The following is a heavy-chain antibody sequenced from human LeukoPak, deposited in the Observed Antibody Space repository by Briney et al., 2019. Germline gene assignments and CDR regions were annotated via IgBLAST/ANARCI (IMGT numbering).Heavy chain of an antibody. J-gene: IGHJ4*02. CDR2: ISAGGGAT. CDR3: AKGRYSLYD. D-gene: IGHD3-9*01. Sequence: GGSLRLSCAASGFAFSSFVLNWVRQAPGKGLEWVLSISAGGGATSYADSVKGRFTISRDNSKNTLYLQMNSLRAEDTAVYYCAKGRYSLYDWGQGTLVTVSS. V-gene: IGHV3-23*01. CDR1: GFAFSSFV.